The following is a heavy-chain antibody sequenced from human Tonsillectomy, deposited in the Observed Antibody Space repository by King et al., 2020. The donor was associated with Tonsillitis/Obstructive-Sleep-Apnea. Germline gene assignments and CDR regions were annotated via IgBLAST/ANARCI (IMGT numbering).Heavy chain of an antibody. CDR3: ARQIVVVVTASRPYAFDY. V-gene: IGHV4-39*01. J-gene: IGHJ4*02. Sequence: QLQLQESGPGLVKPSETLSLTCTVSGGSISSSSYYWGWIRQPPGKGLEWIGSIYYRGSTYYNPSLKSRVTISVDTSKNQFSLKLSSVTAADTAVYYCARQIVVVVTASRPYAFDYWGQGTLVTVSS. D-gene: IGHD2-21*02. CDR2: IYYRGST. CDR1: GGSISSSSYY.